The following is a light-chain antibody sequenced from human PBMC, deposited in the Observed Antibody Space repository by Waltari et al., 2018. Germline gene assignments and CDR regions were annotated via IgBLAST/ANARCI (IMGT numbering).Light chain of an antibody. V-gene: IGKV3-20*01. CDR3: QQYGRTPPVT. J-gene: IGKJ1*01. Sequence: EIVLMQSPGTLSSSPGERATLSCRASQSVRATYLAWYQQKPGQPPRLLIHGTSTRATGVPDRFSGSGSGTDFTLTINGLEPEDFAVYYCQQYGRTPPVTFGQGTKVEMK. CDR1: QSVRATY. CDR2: GTS.